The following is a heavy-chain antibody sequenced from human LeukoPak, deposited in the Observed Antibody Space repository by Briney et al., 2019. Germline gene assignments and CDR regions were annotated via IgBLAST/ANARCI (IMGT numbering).Heavy chain of an antibody. J-gene: IGHJ4*02. Sequence: SVKVSCKASGGTFSSYAISWVRQAPGQGLEWMGRIIPILGIANYAQEFQGRVTITADKSTSTAYMELSSLRSEDTAVYYCARASDPPSAYDYWGQGTLVTVSS. V-gene: IGHV1-69*04. CDR3: ARASDPPSAYDY. CDR1: GGTFSSYA. CDR2: IIPILGIA. D-gene: IGHD2-21*01.